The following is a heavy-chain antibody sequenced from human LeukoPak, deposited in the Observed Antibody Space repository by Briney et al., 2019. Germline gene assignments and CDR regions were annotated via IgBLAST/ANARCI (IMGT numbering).Heavy chain of an antibody. J-gene: IGHJ4*02. V-gene: IGHV1-8*01. D-gene: IGHD3-3*01. CDR3: ARQYSFSRYIFGY. CDR2: MNPNSGNT. CDR1: GYTFTSYD. Sequence: ASVKVSCKASGYTFTSYDINWVRQATGQGLEWMGWMNPNSGNTGYAQKFQGRVTMTRNTSISTAYMELSSLRSDDTAMYYCARQYSFSRYIFGYWGQGTLVTVSS.